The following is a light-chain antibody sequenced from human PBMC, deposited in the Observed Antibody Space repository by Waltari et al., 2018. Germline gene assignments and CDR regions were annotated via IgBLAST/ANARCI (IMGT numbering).Light chain of an antibody. J-gene: IGLJ2*01. CDR2: SNN. CDR3: ATWDDSLNGL. CDR1: SSNIGSKS. V-gene: IGLV1-44*01. Sequence: QSVLTQPPSVSGTPGHRVSISCSGSSSNIGSKSVNWYQQVPGTAPKLLIYSNNQRPSGVPDRFSGSKSGTSASLAISGLQSEDEADYYCATWDDSLNGLFGGGTKLTVL.